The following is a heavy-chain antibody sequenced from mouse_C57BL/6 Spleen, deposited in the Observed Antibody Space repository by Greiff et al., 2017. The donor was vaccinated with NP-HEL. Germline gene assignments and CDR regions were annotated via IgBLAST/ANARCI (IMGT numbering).Heavy chain of an antibody. D-gene: IGHD2-12*01. CDR1: GFTFSSYG. CDR2: ISSGGSST. V-gene: IGHV5-6*01. Sequence: EVKLVESGGVLVKPGGSLKLSCAASGFTFSSYGMSWVRQTPDKRLEWVATISSGGSSTYYPDSVKGRFTISRDNAKNTLYLQMSSLKSEDTAMYYCARLGLYPYFDVWGTGTTVTVSS. J-gene: IGHJ1*03. CDR3: ARLGLYPYFDV.